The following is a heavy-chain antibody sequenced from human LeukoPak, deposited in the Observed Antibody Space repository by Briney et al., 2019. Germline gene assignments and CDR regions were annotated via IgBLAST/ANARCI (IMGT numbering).Heavy chain of an antibody. CDR1: GFTFRDYY. D-gene: IGHD7-27*01. CDR3: ARTGTGEYDY. CDR2: ISGSATII. J-gene: IGHJ4*02. V-gene: IGHV3-11*01. Sequence: GGSLRLSCAASGFTFRDYYMSWIRQAPGKGLEWVSFISGSATIIHYADSVKGRFTISRDNGKNSLYLQMNSLRAEDTAVYYCARTGTGEYDYWGQGTLVTVSS.